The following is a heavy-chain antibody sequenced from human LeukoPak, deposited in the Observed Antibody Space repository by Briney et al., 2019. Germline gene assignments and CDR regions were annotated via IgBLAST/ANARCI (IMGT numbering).Heavy chain of an antibody. CDR3: ARELAVGATIDY. CDR2: IYGGGNS. V-gene: IGHV3-66*02. D-gene: IGHD1-26*01. J-gene: IGHJ4*02. CDR1: GFTFSTYY. Sequence: GGSLTLLCAASGFTFSTYYMSWVRHAPGKGLEWVSDIYGGGNSYYAESVTGRFTISRDNSRKTLHLQMNSLRGEDTAVYYCARELAVGATIDYWGQGTLVTVSS.